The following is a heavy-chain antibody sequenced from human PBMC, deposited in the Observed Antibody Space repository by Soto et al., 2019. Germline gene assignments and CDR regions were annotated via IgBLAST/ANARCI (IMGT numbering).Heavy chain of an antibody. Sequence: GSLRLSCAASGFTFSSYGMHWVRQAPGKGLEWVAVIWYDGSNKYYADSVKGRFTISRDNYKNTLYLQMNSLRAEDTAVYYCARAGGYDFWSGYYYYYGMDVWGQGTTVTVSS. CDR2: IWYDGSNK. V-gene: IGHV3-33*01. D-gene: IGHD3-3*01. J-gene: IGHJ6*02. CDR1: GFTFSSYG. CDR3: ARAGGYDFWSGYYYYYGMDV.